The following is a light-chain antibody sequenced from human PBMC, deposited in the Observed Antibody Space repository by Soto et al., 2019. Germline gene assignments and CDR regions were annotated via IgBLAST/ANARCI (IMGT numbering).Light chain of an antibody. V-gene: IGKV3-20*01. CDR3: QHYGSSPANT. CDR1: QSVKSTY. J-gene: IGKJ2*01. CDR2: GAS. Sequence: ELVLTQSPGTLSLSPGERATLSCRASQSVKSTYLAWYQKKPGQAPRLLIYGASSRATGIPDRFSGSGSGTDFTLTISRLEADDFAVYYCQHYGSSPANTFGQGTKLEIK.